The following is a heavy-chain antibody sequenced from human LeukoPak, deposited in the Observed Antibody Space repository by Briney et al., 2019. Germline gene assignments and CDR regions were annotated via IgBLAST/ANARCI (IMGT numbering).Heavy chain of an antibody. V-gene: IGHV3-7*01. D-gene: IGHD6-25*01. CDR3: AAERRGSGYYDGKEAFDH. CDR2: INEDGGEK. CDR1: SFTFSNCW. J-gene: IGHJ4*02. Sequence: PGGSLKLSCVASSFTFSNCWMSWLRQTPGRGPEWVANINEDGGEKHYADSVKGRFTITRDNAKNTLYLQINSLRAEDAAVYYCAAERRGSGYYDGKEAFDHWGQGTLVAVSS.